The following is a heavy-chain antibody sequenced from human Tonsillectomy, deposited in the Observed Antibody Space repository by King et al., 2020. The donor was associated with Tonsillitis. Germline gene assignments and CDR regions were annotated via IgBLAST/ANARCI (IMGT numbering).Heavy chain of an antibody. Sequence: QLVQSGADVKKPGASVKVSCKASGYSFTDYYIHWVRQAPGQGLEWMGRINPNTGGTNYAQRFQGRIALTRDTSISTAYMELSRLRYDDTVVYFCARGGNVVVVPPDAHWFDPWGQGTLVTVSS. D-gene: IGHD2-2*01. J-gene: IGHJ5*02. CDR3: ARGGNVVVVPPDAHWFDP. CDR2: INPNTGGT. V-gene: IGHV1-2*05. CDR1: GYSFTDYY.